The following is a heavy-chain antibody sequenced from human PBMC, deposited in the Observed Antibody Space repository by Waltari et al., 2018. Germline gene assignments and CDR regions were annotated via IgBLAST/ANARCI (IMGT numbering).Heavy chain of an antibody. CDR3: ARVADRGRFDP. V-gene: IGHV3-74*01. J-gene: IGHJ5*02. D-gene: IGHD3-22*01. CDR2: INSDGSST. Sequence: EVQLVESGGGLVQPGGSLRLSCAASGFTFSSYWLHWVRHAPGKGLVWVSRINSDGSSTSYADSVKGRFTISRDNAKNTLYLQMNSLRAEDTAVYYCARVADRGRFDPWGQGTLVTVSS. CDR1: GFTFSSYW.